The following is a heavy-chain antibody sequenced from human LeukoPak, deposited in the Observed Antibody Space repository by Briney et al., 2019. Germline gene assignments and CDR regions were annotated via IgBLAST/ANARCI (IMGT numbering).Heavy chain of an antibody. CDR2: IYHSGST. Sequence: SETLSLTCAVSGGSISSGGYSWSWIRQPPGKGLEWIGYIYHSGSTNYNPSLKSRVTISVDTSKNQFSLKLSSVTAADTAVYYCARGLGFQTRYCSSTSCYAPSWFDPWGQGTLVTVSS. V-gene: IGHV4-30-2*01. D-gene: IGHD2-2*01. CDR3: ARGLGFQTRYCSSTSCYAPSWFDP. CDR1: GGSISSGGYS. J-gene: IGHJ5*02.